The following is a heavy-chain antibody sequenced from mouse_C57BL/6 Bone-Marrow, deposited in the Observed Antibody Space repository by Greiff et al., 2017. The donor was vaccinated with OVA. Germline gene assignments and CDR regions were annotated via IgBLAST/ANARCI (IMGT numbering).Heavy chain of an antibody. D-gene: IGHD2-3*01. J-gene: IGHJ2*01. Sequence: VQVVESGAELARPGASVKLSCKASGYTFTSYGISWVKQRTGQGLEWIGEIYPRSGNTYYKEKFKGKATLTADKSSSTAYMELRSLTSEDSAVYFCARGIYDGYYGYFDYWGQGTTLTVSS. CDR2: IYPRSGNT. CDR3: ARGIYDGYYGYFDY. CDR1: GYTFTSYG. V-gene: IGHV1-81*01.